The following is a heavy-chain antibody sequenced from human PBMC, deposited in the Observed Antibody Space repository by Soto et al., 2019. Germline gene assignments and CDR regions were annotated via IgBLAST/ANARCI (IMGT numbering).Heavy chain of an antibody. D-gene: IGHD2-21*02. CDR3: ARDPWAYCGGDCYVNYYYGMDV. Sequence: GGSLRLSCAASGFTFSSYGMHWVRQAPGKGLEWVAVIWYDGSNKYYADSVKGRFTISRDNSKNTLYLQMNSLRAEDTAVYYCARDPWAYCGGDCYVNYYYGMDVWGQGTTVTVSS. CDR1: GFTFSSYG. V-gene: IGHV3-33*01. J-gene: IGHJ6*02. CDR2: IWYDGSNK.